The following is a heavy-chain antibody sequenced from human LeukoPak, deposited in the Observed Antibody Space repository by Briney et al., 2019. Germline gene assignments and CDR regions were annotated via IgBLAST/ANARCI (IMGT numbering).Heavy chain of an antibody. V-gene: IGHV4-59*01. CDR1: GGSISSYY. CDR3: ARGPVPSGYYFDY. J-gene: IGHJ4*02. D-gene: IGHD7-27*01. Sequence: PSETLSLTCTVSGGSISSYYWSWIRQPPGKGLEWLGYIYYSGSTNYNPSLKSRVTISVDTSKNQFSLKLSSVTAADTAVYYCARGPVPSGYYFDYWGQETLVTVSS. CDR2: IYYSGST.